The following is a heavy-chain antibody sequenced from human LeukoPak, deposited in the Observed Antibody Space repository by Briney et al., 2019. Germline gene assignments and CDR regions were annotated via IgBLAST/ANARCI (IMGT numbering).Heavy chain of an antibody. CDR1: GGTFSSYA. D-gene: IGHD2-21*02. CDR3: ATEAIVVVTARDYWYFDP. Sequence: GSSVKVSCKASGGTFSSYAISWVRQAPGQGLEWMGRIIPILGIPNYAQKFQGRVTITADKSTTTAYMELSSLRSEDTAVYYCATEAIVVVTARDYWYFDPWGRGTLVTVSS. CDR2: IIPILGIP. J-gene: IGHJ2*01. V-gene: IGHV1-69*04.